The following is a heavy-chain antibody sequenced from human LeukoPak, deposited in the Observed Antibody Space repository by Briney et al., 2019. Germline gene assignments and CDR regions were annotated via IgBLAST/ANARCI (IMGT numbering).Heavy chain of an antibody. J-gene: IGHJ3*02. CDR2: IYHSGST. D-gene: IGHD3-22*01. CDR1: GGSISSGGYY. Sequence: SETLSLTCTVSGGSISSGGYYWSWIRQPPGKGLEWIGYIYHSGSTYYNPSLKSRVTISVDTSKNQFSLKLSSVTAADTAVYYCARDTAPLNYYDSAFDIWGQGTMVTVSS. V-gene: IGHV4-61*08. CDR3: ARDTAPLNYYDSAFDI.